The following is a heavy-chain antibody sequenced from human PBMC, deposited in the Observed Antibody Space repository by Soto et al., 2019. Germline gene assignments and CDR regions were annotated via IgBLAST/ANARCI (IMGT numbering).Heavy chain of an antibody. J-gene: IGHJ4*02. D-gene: IGHD3-10*01. V-gene: IGHV3-30-3*01. Sequence: QVQLVESGGGVVQPGRSLRLSCAASGFAFSSYAMHWVRQAPGKGLEWVAVISYDGSNKYYADSVKGRFTISRDNSKNTLYLQRTSLRAEDTAVYYCARDLSGSGDWGQGTLVTVSS. CDR3: ARDLSGSGD. CDR2: ISYDGSNK. CDR1: GFAFSSYA.